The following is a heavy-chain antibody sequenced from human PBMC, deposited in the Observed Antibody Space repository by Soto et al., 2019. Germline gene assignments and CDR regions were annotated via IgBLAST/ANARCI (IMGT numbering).Heavy chain of an antibody. V-gene: IGHV3-74*01. D-gene: IGHD2-21*01. J-gene: IGHJ4*02. CDR3: ATSKGAVVISPYVFDD. Sequence: EVRLEESGGGLVQPGGSLRLSCAASGFTFDSYWMYWVRQAPGKGLVWVSRVNSDGSITTYADSVKGRFTISRDNAKNTLSLQMNSLRVEDTAVYYCATSKGAVVISPYVFDDWGQGALVTVSS. CDR1: GFTFDSYW. CDR2: VNSDGSIT.